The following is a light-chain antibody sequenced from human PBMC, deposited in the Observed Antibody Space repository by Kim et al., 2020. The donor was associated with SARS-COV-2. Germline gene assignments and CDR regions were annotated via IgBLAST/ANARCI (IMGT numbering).Light chain of an antibody. CDR2: DVS. J-gene: IGLJ1*01. Sequence: QSLLTQPASVSGSPGQSITISCTGTSSDVGGYNYVSWYQQHPGKAPKLMIYDVSKRPSGVSNRFSGSKSGNTASLTISGLQAEDEADYYCSSYTSSSTYVFGTGTKVTVL. V-gene: IGLV2-14*01. CDR3: SSYTSSSTYV. CDR1: SSDVGGYNY.